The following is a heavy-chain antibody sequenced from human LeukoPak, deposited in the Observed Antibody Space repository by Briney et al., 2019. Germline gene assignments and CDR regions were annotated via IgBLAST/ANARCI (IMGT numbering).Heavy chain of an antibody. CDR3: ARESYDILTGYFWRKFDY. J-gene: IGHJ4*02. V-gene: IGHV4-30-2*01. D-gene: IGHD3-9*01. CDR2: INHSGSI. CDR1: GGSISSGGYS. Sequence: SETLSLTCAVSGGSISSGGYSWSWIRQPPGKGLECIGEINHSGSINYNPSLKSRVTISVDTSKNQFSLKLSSVTAAATAVYYCARESYDILTGYFWRKFDYWGQGTLVTVSS.